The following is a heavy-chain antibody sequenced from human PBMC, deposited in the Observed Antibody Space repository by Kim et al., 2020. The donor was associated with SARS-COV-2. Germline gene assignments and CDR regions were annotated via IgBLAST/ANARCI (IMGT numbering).Heavy chain of an antibody. V-gene: IGHV4-31*03. D-gene: IGHD3-22*01. CDR2: IYYSGST. J-gene: IGHJ4*02. CDR1: GGSISSGGYY. CDR3: ARGLRRSGYSFDY. Sequence: SETLSLTCTVSGGSISSGGYYWSWIRQHPGKGLEWIGYIYYSGSTYYNPSLKSRVTISVDTSKNQFSLKLSSVTAADTAVYYCARGLRRSGYSFDYWGQGTLVTVSS.